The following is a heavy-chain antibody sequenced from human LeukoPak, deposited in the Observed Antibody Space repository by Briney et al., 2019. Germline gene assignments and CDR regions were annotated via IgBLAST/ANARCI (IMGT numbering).Heavy chain of an antibody. CDR3: ARSGVVSYYYYGMDA. V-gene: IGHV5-51*01. Sequence: GESLKISCKGSGYSFTSYWIGWVRQMPGKGLEWMGIIYPGDSDTRYSPSFQGQVTISADKSISTAYLQWSSLKASDTAMYYCARSGVVSYYYYGMDAWGQGTTVTVSS. D-gene: IGHD3-3*01. CDR1: GYSFTSYW. CDR2: IYPGDSDT. J-gene: IGHJ6*02.